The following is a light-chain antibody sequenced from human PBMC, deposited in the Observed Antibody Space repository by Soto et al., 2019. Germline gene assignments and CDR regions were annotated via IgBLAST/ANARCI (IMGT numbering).Light chain of an antibody. V-gene: IGKV3-20*01. Sequence: EIVLTQSPGTLSLSPGERLTLSCRTSQSLSTRSLAWYQQKPGQAPRLLIYDASNRATGIPARFSGSGSGTDFTLTISSLQPDDFATYYCQQYSTYTPRTFGQGTKVDIK. CDR2: DAS. CDR3: QQYSTYTPRT. CDR1: QSLSTRS. J-gene: IGKJ1*01.